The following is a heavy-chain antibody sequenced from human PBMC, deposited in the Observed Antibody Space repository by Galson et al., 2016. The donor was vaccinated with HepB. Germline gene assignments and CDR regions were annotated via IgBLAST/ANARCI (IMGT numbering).Heavy chain of an antibody. CDR2: IYPGDSDT. J-gene: IGHJ6*03. CDR3: ARHVDFYYYMDV. V-gene: IGHV5-51*01. CDR1: GFSFTSNW. D-gene: IGHD2-21*01. Sequence: SGAEVKKPGESLKISCMGSGFSFTSNWIGWVRQMPGKGLELMGIIYPGDSDTIYSPSFQGQVAISADKSTSTAYLQWSSLKASDTAIYYCARHVDFYYYMDVWGKGTTVTVSS.